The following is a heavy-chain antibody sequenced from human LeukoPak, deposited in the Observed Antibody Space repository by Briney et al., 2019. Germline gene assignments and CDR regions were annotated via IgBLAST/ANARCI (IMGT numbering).Heavy chain of an antibody. CDR1: GFTFSSYA. D-gene: IGHD3-3*01. J-gene: IGHJ6*03. CDR3: ARGAYDFWSDGGDMDV. V-gene: IGHV3-48*04. CDR2: ISSSSSTI. Sequence: QPGGSLRLSCAASGFTFSSYAMSWVRQAPGKGLEGVSYISSSSSTIYYADSVKGRFTISRDNAKNSLYLQMNSLRAEDTAVYYCARGAYDFWSDGGDMDVWGKGTTVTVSS.